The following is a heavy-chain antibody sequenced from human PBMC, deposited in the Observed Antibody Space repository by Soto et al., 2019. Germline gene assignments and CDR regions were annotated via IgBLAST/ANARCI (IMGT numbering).Heavy chain of an antibody. CDR1: GFTFSDYY. Sequence: QVQLVESGGGLVKPGGSLRLSCAASGFTFSDYYMNWIRQAPGKGLEWVSYISSSRSYTNYADSVKGRFTISRDNAKNSLYLQMNSLIAEDTAVYYCARVAYDAVDIWGQWTMVTVSS. J-gene: IGHJ3*02. V-gene: IGHV3-11*05. CDR2: ISSSRSYT. CDR3: ARVAYDAVDI. D-gene: IGHD3-16*01.